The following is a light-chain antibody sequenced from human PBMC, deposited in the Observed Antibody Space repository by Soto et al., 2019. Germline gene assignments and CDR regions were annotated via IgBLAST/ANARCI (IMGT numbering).Light chain of an antibody. Sequence: DIQMTQSPSSLSASVGDRVTITCRASQSIGDYLHWYQQKPGKAPNLLISAASNLQNGVPSRFSGSGSGTDFTLNISSLQPEDCATYFCQQSYTNPRTFGQGTKLEIK. V-gene: IGKV1-39*01. CDR3: QQSYTNPRT. CDR1: QSIGDY. J-gene: IGKJ2*01. CDR2: AAS.